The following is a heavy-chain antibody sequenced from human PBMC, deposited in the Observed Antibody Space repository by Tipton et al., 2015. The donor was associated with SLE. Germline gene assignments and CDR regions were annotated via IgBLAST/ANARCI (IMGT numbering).Heavy chain of an antibody. J-gene: IGHJ4*02. CDR2: IYYTRTT. CDR3: ARGGILTGYYFYFDY. D-gene: IGHD3-9*01. Sequence: TLSLTCTVSGGSINSYYGGWIRQPPGKGLEWIGYIYYTRTTYYNPSHKSRLTLSLDTSKNQFSLKLSSVTAADTAVYYCARGGILTGYYFYFDYWGQGTQVTVSS. V-gene: IGHV4-59*12. CDR1: GGSINSYY.